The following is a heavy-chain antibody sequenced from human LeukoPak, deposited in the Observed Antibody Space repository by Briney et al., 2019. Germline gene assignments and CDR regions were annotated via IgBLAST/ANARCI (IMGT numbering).Heavy chain of an antibody. CDR1: GGSISSHY. V-gene: IGHV4-59*11. D-gene: IGHD5-24*01. J-gene: IGHJ4*02. CDR2: IYYSGST. CDR3: AISEMATINPFFDY. Sequence: PSETLSLTCTVSGGSISSHYWSWIRQPPGKGLEWLGYIYYSGSTNYNPSLKSRVTISVDTSKNQFSLKLSSVTAADTAVYYCAISEMATINPFFDYWGQGTLVTVSS.